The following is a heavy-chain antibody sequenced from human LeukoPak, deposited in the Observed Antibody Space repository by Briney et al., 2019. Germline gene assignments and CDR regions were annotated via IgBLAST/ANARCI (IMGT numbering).Heavy chain of an antibody. V-gene: IGHV1-8*02. D-gene: IGHD6-13*01. Sequence: ASVKVSCKASGYTFTSYYMHWVRQAPGQGLEWMGWMNPNSGNTGYAQKFQGRVTMTRNTSISTAYMELSSLRSEDTAVYYCARVGSSSWNPYYYYMDVWGKGTTVTISS. CDR1: GYTFTSYY. J-gene: IGHJ6*03. CDR2: MNPNSGNT. CDR3: ARVGSSSWNPYYYYMDV.